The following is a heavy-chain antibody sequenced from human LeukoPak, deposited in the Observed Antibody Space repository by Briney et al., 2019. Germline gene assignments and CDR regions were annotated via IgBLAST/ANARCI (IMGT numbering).Heavy chain of an antibody. V-gene: IGHV3-33*01. J-gene: IGHJ4*02. Sequence: GGSLRLSCAASGFTFSSYGMHWVRQAPGKGLEWVAVIWYDGSNKYYADSVKGRFTISRDNSKNTLYLQINSLRAEDTAVYYCARDQHYYDSSGYYHIDYWGQGTLVTVSS. CDR3: ARDQHYYDSSGYYHIDY. CDR1: GFTFSSYG. D-gene: IGHD3-22*01. CDR2: IWYDGSNK.